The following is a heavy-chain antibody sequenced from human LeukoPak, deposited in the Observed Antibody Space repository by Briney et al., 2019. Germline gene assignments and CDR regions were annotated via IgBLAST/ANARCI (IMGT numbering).Heavy chain of an antibody. J-gene: IGHJ5*02. Sequence: SETLPITCTVSGGSISGYYWSWIRQPPGQGLEWIGYIHYSGSTNYNPSLKGRVTISLDMSKNQFSLKLNSMTAADTAVYYCAREGQWLPDWFDPWGEGT. D-gene: IGHD6-19*01. CDR3: AREGQWLPDWFDP. CDR1: GGSISGYY. V-gene: IGHV4-59*01. CDR2: IHYSGST.